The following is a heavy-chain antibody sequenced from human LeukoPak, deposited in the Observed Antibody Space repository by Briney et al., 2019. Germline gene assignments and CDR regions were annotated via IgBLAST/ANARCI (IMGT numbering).Heavy chain of an antibody. Sequence: GGSLRLSCAASGFTVSSNYMSWVRQAPGKGLEWVSAISGSGGSTYYADSVKGRFTISRDNSKNTLYLQMNSLRAEDTAVYYCAKDDGLGGDYFDYWGQGTLVTVSS. D-gene: IGHD3-3*01. V-gene: IGHV3-23*01. CDR1: GFTVSSNY. CDR2: ISGSGGST. CDR3: AKDDGLGGDYFDY. J-gene: IGHJ4*02.